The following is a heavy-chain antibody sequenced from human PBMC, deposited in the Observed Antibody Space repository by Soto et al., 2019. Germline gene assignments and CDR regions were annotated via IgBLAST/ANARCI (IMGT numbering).Heavy chain of an antibody. CDR2: INHSGST. CDR1: GGSFSGYY. V-gene: IGHV4-34*01. Sequence: QVQLQQWGAGLLKPSETLSLTCAVYGGSFSGYYWSWIRQPPGKGLEWIGEINHSGSTNYNPSRKSRVTISVDTSKNQFSLKLSSVTAADTAVDYCARRDCSGGSCYPFDYWGQGTLVTVSS. CDR3: ARRDCSGGSCYPFDY. D-gene: IGHD2-15*01. J-gene: IGHJ4*02.